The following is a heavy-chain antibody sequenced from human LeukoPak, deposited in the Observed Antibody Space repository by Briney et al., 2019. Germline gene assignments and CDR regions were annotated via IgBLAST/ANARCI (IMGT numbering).Heavy chain of an antibody. CDR3: ARDSGGDYAYYYGMDI. V-gene: IGHV3-53*01. Sequence: PGGSLRLSCAASGFTVGSNYMSWVRQAPGKGLEWVSVIYSGGSTYYADSVKGRFTISRDNSKNTLYLQMNSLRAEDTAVYYCARDSGGDYAYYYGMDIWGQGTTVTVSS. J-gene: IGHJ6*02. CDR2: IYSGGST. CDR1: GFTVGSNY. D-gene: IGHD4-17*01.